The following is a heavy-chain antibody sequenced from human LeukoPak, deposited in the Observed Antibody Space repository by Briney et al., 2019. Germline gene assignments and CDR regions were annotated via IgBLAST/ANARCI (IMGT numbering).Heavy chain of an antibody. CDR3: AKDRAIAVVGIDY. Sequence: GGSLRLSCAASGFTFDDYALHWVWPAPRNGLEWVSGISWNSGSIGYAHSLKGPFTLSRENAQNSLYLQMNSLRAEDTALYYCAKDRAIAVVGIDYWGQGTLVTVSS. CDR2: ISWNSGSI. D-gene: IGHD6-19*01. J-gene: IGHJ4*02. CDR1: GFTFDDYA. V-gene: IGHV3-9*01.